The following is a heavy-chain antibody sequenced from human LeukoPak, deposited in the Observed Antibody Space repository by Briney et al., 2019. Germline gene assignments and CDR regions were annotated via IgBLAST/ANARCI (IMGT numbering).Heavy chain of an antibody. D-gene: IGHD3-10*02. CDR2: TYYRSKWYN. Sequence: SQTLSLTCAISGDSVSSSSAAWHWIRQSPSRGPEWLGRTYYRSKWYNEYAVSVKSRITINPDTSKNHFSLQLSSVTPEDTAVYYCARDMFGFYFDFWGLGALVTVSS. V-gene: IGHV6-1*01. J-gene: IGHJ4*02. CDR3: ARDMFGFYFDF. CDR1: GDSVSSSSAA.